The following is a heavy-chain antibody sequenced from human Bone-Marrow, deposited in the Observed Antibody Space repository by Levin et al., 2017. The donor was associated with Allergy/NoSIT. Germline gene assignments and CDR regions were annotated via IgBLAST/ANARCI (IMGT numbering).Heavy chain of an antibody. J-gene: IGHJ3*02. CDR2: VSYSGTT. CDR1: GGSVRSDNYY. Sequence: PSETLSLTCSVSGGSVRSDNYYWSWIRQPPGKRLEWIGYVSYSGTTTYSPSLESRVTISLGASENHFPLRLTSVTAADTAVYYCARDHGDSSDAFAIWGQGTMVTVSS. V-gene: IGHV4-61*03. CDR3: ARDHGDSSDAFAI. D-gene: IGHD4-17*01.